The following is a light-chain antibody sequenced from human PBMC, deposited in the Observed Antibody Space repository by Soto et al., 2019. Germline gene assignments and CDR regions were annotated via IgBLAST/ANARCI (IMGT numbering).Light chain of an antibody. Sequence: QSALTQPPSATGSLGQSVTISCTGTSSDVGGYNYVAWYQQHPGKAPKFLIYDVSERPSGVPDRFSGSKSGNTAFLTVSGRQAEYEAHYYSSAYAGRASWVFGGGTKLTVL. V-gene: IGLV2-8*01. CDR2: DVS. CDR3: SAYAGRASWV. J-gene: IGLJ3*02. CDR1: SSDVGGYNY.